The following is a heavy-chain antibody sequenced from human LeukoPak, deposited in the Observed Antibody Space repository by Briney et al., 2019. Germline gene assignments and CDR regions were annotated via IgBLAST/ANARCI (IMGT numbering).Heavy chain of an antibody. V-gene: IGHV3-9*01. J-gene: IGHJ4*02. D-gene: IGHD6-19*01. Sequence: GGSLRLSCVVSGFTFSSSNMNWVRQAPGRGLEWVSGISWNSGSIGYADSVKGRFTISRDNAKNSLYLQMNSLRAEDTALYYCAKDQYSSGWYYFDYWGQGTLVTVSS. CDR2: ISWNSGSI. CDR1: GFTFSSSN. CDR3: AKDQYSSGWYYFDY.